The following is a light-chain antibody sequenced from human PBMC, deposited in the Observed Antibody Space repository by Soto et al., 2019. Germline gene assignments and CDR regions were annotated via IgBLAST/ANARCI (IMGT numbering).Light chain of an antibody. J-gene: IGKJ1*01. CDR3: QQYSTYPWT. Sequence: DIQLTQSPSTLSASVGDRVSITCRASQSISTWLAWYQQKPDKAPKLLIFDASSLESRVSSRFSGRGSGTQFTLTISSLQPDDFATYYCQQYSTYPWTFGHGAKVEFK. CDR2: DAS. V-gene: IGKV1-5*01. CDR1: QSISTW.